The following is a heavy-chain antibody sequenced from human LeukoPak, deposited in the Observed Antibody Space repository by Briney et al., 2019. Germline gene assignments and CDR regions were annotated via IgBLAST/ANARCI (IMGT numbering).Heavy chain of an antibody. J-gene: IGHJ6*02. CDR3: ASRTVNYGVYYYYGMDV. D-gene: IGHD4-17*01. CDR2: ISYDGSNK. CDR1: GFTFSSYA. Sequence: GGSLRLSCAASGFTFSSYAMHWVRQAPGKGLEWVAVISYDGSNKYYADSVKGRFTISRDNSKNTLYLQMNSLRAEDTAVYYCASRTVNYGVYYYYGMDVWGQGTTVTVSS. V-gene: IGHV3-30-3*01.